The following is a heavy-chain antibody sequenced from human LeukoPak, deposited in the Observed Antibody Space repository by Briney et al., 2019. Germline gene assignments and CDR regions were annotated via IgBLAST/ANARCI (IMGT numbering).Heavy chain of an antibody. Sequence: SVKVSCKASGGTFSSYAISWVRQAPGQGLEWMGGIIPIFGTANYAQKFQGRVTITADKSTSTAYMELSSLRSEDTAVYYCARSPEIGYSYGRYWYFDLWGRGTLVTVSS. CDR2: IIPIFGTA. CDR3: ARSPEIGYSYGRYWYFDL. CDR1: GGTFSSYA. J-gene: IGHJ2*01. V-gene: IGHV1-69*06. D-gene: IGHD5-18*01.